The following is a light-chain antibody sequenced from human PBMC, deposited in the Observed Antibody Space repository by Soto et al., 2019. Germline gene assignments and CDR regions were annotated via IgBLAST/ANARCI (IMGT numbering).Light chain of an antibody. Sequence: DIQMTQSPSSLSASVGDRVTITCRASQSISSFLNWYQHKPGKAPKLLIYAASSLQSGVPSRLSGSGSGTDFTLTISSLQPEDFTTYYCQQSYSTPWTFGQGTKVDIK. CDR1: QSISSF. V-gene: IGKV1-39*01. CDR3: QQSYSTPWT. J-gene: IGKJ1*01. CDR2: AAS.